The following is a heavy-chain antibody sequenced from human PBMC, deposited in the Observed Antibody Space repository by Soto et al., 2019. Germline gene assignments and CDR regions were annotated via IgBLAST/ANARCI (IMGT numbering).Heavy chain of an antibody. Sequence: PGGSLRLSCAASGFTFSSYWMSWVRQAPGKGLEWVANIKQDGSEKYYVDSVKGRFTISRDNAKNSLYLQMNSLRAGDTAVYYCARERDYGDFYAFDIWGQGTMVTVSS. D-gene: IGHD4-17*01. V-gene: IGHV3-7*05. CDR3: ARERDYGDFYAFDI. CDR2: IKQDGSEK. CDR1: GFTFSSYW. J-gene: IGHJ3*02.